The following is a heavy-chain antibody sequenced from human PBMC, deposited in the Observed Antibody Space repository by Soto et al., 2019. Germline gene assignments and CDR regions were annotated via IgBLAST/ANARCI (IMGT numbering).Heavy chain of an antibody. D-gene: IGHD6-13*01. Sequence: GESLKISCKGSGYSFTSYWIGWVRQMPGKGLEWMGIIYPGDSDTRYSPSFQGQVTISADKSISTAYLQWSSLKASDTAMYYCARHPTGQRLVQGGTFDIWGQGTMVTVSS. CDR1: GYSFTSYW. CDR2: IYPGDSDT. CDR3: ARHPTGQRLVQGGTFDI. V-gene: IGHV5-51*01. J-gene: IGHJ3*02.